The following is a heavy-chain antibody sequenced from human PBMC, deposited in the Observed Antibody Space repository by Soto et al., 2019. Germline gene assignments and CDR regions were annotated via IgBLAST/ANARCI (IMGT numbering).Heavy chain of an antibody. CDR3: ATWAHYYDSSGYTY. V-gene: IGHV1-24*01. CDR2: FDPEDGET. J-gene: IGHJ4*02. Sequence: RQAPGKVLEWMGGFDPEDGETIYAQKFQVRVTMTEDTSTDTAYMELSSLRSEDTAVYYCATWAHYYDSSGYTYWGQGTLVTVS. D-gene: IGHD3-22*01.